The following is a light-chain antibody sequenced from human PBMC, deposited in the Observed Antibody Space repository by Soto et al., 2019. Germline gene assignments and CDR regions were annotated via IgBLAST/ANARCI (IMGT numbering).Light chain of an antibody. CDR2: LGS. Sequence: VMTPSPLSLPVTPVEPASISSRSSRSLLHINGQNYLVWYLQKPGQSPQRLIYLGSNRASGVPDRFSGSGSGTDFTRQISRVEAEDAGVYYCMQCIQSPLPFGGGTKLEMK. CDR3: MQCIQSPLP. J-gene: IGKJ4*01. V-gene: IGKV2-28*01. CDR1: RSLLHINGQNY.